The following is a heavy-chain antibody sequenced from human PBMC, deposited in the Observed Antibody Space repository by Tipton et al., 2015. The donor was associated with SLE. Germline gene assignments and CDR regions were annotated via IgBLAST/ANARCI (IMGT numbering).Heavy chain of an antibody. CDR1: GFSVSTNY. Sequence: SLRLSCAASGFSVSTNYMSWVRQAPGKGLEWVSVIYSGGSTYYADSVKGRFTISRHNSKNTLYLQMNSLRAEDTAVYYCARMSSSGYLGWFDPWGQGTLVTVSS. J-gene: IGHJ5*02. CDR3: ARMSSSGYLGWFDP. D-gene: IGHD3-22*01. V-gene: IGHV3-53*04. CDR2: IYSGGST.